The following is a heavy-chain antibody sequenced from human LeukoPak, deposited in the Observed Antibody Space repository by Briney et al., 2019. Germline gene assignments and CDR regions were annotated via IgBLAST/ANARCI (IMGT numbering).Heavy chain of an antibody. CDR2: IYYSGST. CDR1: GGSISSYY. D-gene: IGHD6-19*01. CDR3: ARGGAVAMDY. Sequence: PSETLSLTCTVSGGSISSYYWSWIRQPPGKGLEWIGYIYYSGSTNYNPSLKSRVTISVDTSKSQFSLKLSSVTAADTAVYYCARGGAVAMDYWGQGTLVTVSS. J-gene: IGHJ4*02. V-gene: IGHV4-59*01.